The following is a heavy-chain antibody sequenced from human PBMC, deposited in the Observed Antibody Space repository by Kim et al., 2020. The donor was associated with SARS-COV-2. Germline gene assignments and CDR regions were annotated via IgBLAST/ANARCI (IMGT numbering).Heavy chain of an antibody. J-gene: IGHJ4*01. D-gene: IGHD3-22*01. Sequence: GGSLRLSCAASGFTLSTYAMNWVRQAPGKGLEWVSSITRGGGTYYAASVKGRFTISRDNFKDTLSLQMNSLRAEDTGDYYCVPCVTLYDRSGWCYYFDH. CDR1: GFTLSTYA. CDR2: ITRGGGT. CDR3: VPCVTLYDRSGWCYYFDH. V-gene: IGHV3-53*01.